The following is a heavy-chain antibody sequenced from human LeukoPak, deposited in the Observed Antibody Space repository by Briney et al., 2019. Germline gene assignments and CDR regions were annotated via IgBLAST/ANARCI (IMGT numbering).Heavy chain of an antibody. V-gene: IGHV3-23*01. Sequence: GGSLRLSCAASGFTFNTYGMHWVRQAPGKALEWVSAITPSGTNTYYADSVKGRFNISRDNSKNTLYPQMTSLRAEDTALYYCARRTCSGGTCYPLDSWGQGALVTVSS. CDR2: ITPSGTNT. CDR1: GFTFNTYG. D-gene: IGHD2-15*01. CDR3: ARRTCSGGTCYPLDS. J-gene: IGHJ4*02.